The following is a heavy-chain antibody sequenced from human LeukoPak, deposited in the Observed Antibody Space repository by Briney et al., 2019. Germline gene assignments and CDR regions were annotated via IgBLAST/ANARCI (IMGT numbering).Heavy chain of an antibody. CDR1: GGSISSGDYY. D-gene: IGHD6-6*01. Sequence: SQTLSLTCTVSGGSISSGDYYWSWIRQPPGKGLEWIGYIYYSGSTYYNPSLKSRVTISVDTSKNQFSLKLSSVTAADTAVYYCARHTPEYSSSSDAFDIWGQGTMVTVSS. V-gene: IGHV4-30-4*01. CDR3: ARHTPEYSSSSDAFDI. CDR2: IYYSGST. J-gene: IGHJ3*02.